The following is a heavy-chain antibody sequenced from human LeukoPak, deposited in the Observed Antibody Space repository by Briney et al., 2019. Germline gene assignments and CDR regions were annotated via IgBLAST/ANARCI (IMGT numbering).Heavy chain of an antibody. Sequence: SETLSLTXAVYGGSFSGYYWSWIRQPPGKGLEWIGEINHSGSTNYNPSLKSRVTISVDTSKNQFSLKLSSVTAADTAVYYCARHLGSVDLDYWGQGTLVTVSS. CDR1: GGSFSGYY. V-gene: IGHV4-34*01. D-gene: IGHD3-16*01. CDR2: INHSGST. J-gene: IGHJ4*02. CDR3: ARHLGSVDLDY.